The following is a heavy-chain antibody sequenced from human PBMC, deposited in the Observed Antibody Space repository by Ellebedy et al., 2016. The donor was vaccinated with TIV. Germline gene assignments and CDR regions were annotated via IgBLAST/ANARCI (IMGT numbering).Heavy chain of an antibody. V-gene: IGHV3-72*01. CDR2: GKSRAERYST. J-gene: IGHJ4*02. Sequence: GESLKISCVASGFLFSDHYMDWVRQAPGKGLEWVGRGKSRAERYSTEYGASVRGRFTISRDESKNSLYLQMNSLTTEDTAVYYYVRGFHGFDSWGQGTLVTVSS. CDR3: VRGFHGFDS. CDR1: GFLFSDHY.